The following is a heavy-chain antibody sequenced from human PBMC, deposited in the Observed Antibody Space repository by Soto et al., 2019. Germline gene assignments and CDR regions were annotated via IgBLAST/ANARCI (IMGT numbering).Heavy chain of an antibody. CDR1: GVSISSSF. J-gene: IGHJ4*01. CDR3: VKDHAALGPFDF. V-gene: IGHV4-4*07. D-gene: IGHD6-25*01. Sequence: SETLALACVVSGVSISSSFWRWIRQPAGKGPEWLGQIYQSGSINKNPSLKSRLSMSIDTSKNQVSLRLTSVTAADTAVYYCVKDHAALGPFDFWGHGILVTVSS. CDR2: IYQSGSI.